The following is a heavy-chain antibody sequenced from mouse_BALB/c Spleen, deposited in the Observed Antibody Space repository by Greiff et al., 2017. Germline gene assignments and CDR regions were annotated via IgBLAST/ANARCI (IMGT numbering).Heavy chain of an antibody. D-gene: IGHD2-3*01. CDR2: ISSGGSYT. V-gene: IGHV5-6*01. CDR3: ASPDGSPFAY. Sequence: EVQLQESGGDLVKPGGSLKLSCAASGFTFSSYGMSWVRQTPDKRLEWVATISSGGSYTYYPDSVKGRFTISRDNAKNTLYLQMSSLKSEDTAMYYCASPDGSPFAYWGQGTLVTVSA. J-gene: IGHJ3*01. CDR1: GFTFSSYG.